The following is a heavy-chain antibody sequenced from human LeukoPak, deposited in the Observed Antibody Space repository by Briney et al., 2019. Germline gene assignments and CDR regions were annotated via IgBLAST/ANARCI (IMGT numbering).Heavy chain of an antibody. CDR2: IYYSGRT. J-gene: IGHJ4*02. D-gene: IGHD5-12*01. V-gene: IGHV4-39*01. CDR3: ARRDIVATIDS. Sequence: SETLSLTCTVSGGSISSSSYYWGWIRQPPGKGLEWIGSIYYSGRTFYNPSLKSRLTISADTSKNQFSLTLTSVNAADTAVYYCARRDIVATIDSWGQGTLVTVSS. CDR1: GGSISSSSYY.